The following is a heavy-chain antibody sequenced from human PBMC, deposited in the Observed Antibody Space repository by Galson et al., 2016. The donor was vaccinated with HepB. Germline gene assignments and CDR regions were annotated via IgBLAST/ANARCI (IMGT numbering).Heavy chain of an antibody. V-gene: IGHV3-15*01. CDR3: TLYTFGCSRQ. CDR1: GITLSNAW. Sequence: SLRLSCAASGITLSNAWMTWVRQAPGKGLEWVGRIKSKADGGTTDYAVSVKGRFTISRDDSKNTLHLQMISLKTEDTAVYYCTLYTFGCSRQWGQGTLVTVSS. D-gene: IGHD2-2*02. CDR2: IKSKADGGTT. J-gene: IGHJ1*01.